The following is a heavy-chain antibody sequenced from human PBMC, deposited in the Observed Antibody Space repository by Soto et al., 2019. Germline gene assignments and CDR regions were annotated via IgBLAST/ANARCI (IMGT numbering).Heavy chain of an antibody. Sequence: QVQLVQSGAELKKPGASVNISCTASGFTFSDKRINGVRQAPGQGIEWMGWLNPDTGNTRYSETFQGRVTISRHSSASIAYLALSDRENVDMALYVCARDMHSVGPRAKDAFDVWGQGTMIPVSS. CDR1: GFTFSDKR. CDR3: ARDMHSVGPRAKDAFDV. V-gene: IGHV1-3*01. J-gene: IGHJ3*01. D-gene: IGHD5-18*01. CDR2: LNPDTGNT.